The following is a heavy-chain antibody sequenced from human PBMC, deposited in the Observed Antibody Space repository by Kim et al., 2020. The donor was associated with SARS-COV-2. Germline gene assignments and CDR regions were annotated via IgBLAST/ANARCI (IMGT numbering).Heavy chain of an antibody. CDR2: INHSGST. Sequence: SETLSLTCAVYGGSFSGYYWSWIRQPPGKGLEWIGEINHSGSTNYNPSLKSRVTISVDTSKNQFSLKLSSVTAADTAVYYCARVPAAVYYFDYWGQGTLVTVSS. CDR1: GGSFSGYY. J-gene: IGHJ4*02. CDR3: ARVPAAVYYFDY. D-gene: IGHD2-2*01. V-gene: IGHV4-34*01.